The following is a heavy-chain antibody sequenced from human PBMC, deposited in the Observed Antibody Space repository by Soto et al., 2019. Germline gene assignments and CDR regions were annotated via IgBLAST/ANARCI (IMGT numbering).Heavy chain of an antibody. J-gene: IGHJ5*02. V-gene: IGHV3-30-3*01. Sequence: GGSLRLSCAASGFTFSSYAMHWVRQAPGKGLEWVAVISYDGSNKYYADSVKGRFTISRDNSKNTLYLQMNSLRAEDTAVYYCAREAAPGIAAAGVWFDPWGQGTLVTVSS. CDR3: AREAAPGIAAAGVWFDP. CDR2: ISYDGSNK. CDR1: GFTFSSYA. D-gene: IGHD6-13*01.